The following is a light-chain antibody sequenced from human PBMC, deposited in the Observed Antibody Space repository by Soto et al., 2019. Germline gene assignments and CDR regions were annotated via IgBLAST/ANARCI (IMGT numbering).Light chain of an antibody. CDR1: QSISDW. Sequence: DIQMTQSPSTLSASVGDRVTITCRASQSISDWLAWYQQKPGKTPKLLIYKASNLESGAPSRFSGSGSGTEFTLTISSLQHDDFATYYCQQYTAYETFGQGTKVAIK. V-gene: IGKV1-5*03. J-gene: IGKJ1*01. CDR2: KAS. CDR3: QQYTAYET.